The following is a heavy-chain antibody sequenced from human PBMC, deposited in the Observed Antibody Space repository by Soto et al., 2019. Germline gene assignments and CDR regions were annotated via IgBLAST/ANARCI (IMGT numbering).Heavy chain of an antibody. CDR2: IDPSDSQT. CDR1: GYSFAGYW. D-gene: IGHD3-22*01. J-gene: IGHJ4*02. V-gene: IGHV5-10-1*01. CDR3: ARQIYDSDSGPNFQYYFDS. Sequence: PGESLKISGNGSGYSFAGYWITWVRQMPWKGLEWMGRIDPSDSQTYYSPSFRGHVTISAAKSITTVFLQWSSLRASDTAMYYCARQIYDSDSGPNFQYYFDSWGQGTLVTVSS.